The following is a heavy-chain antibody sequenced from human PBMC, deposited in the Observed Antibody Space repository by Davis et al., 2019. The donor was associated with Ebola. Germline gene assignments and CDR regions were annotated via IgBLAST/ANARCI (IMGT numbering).Heavy chain of an antibody. V-gene: IGHV3-48*02. Sequence: GGSLRLSCAASGFTFSGSAMHWVRQAPGKGLEWVSYISSSSSTIYYADSVKGRFTISRDNAKNSLYLQMNSLRDEDTAVYYCARDPLYCSGGSCYRRHYYYGMDVWGQGTTVTVSS. CDR3: ARDPLYCSGGSCYRRHYYYGMDV. CDR2: ISSSSSTI. J-gene: IGHJ6*02. CDR1: GFTFSGSA. D-gene: IGHD2-15*01.